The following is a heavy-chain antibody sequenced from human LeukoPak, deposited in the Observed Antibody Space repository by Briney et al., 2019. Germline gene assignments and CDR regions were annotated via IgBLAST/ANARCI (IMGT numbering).Heavy chain of an antibody. Sequence: PSETLSLTCTVSSGSISSSDCYWDWIRQPPGKGLEWIGNIYYSGSTYYNPSLKSRVTISVDRSNNQFSLRLSSVTAADTAVYYCARRPGRYHYDSSGSDVFDIWGQGTLVTVSS. J-gene: IGHJ3*02. CDR3: ARRPGRYHYDSSGSDVFDI. CDR2: IYYSGST. CDR1: SGSISSSDCY. D-gene: IGHD3-22*01. V-gene: IGHV4-39*01.